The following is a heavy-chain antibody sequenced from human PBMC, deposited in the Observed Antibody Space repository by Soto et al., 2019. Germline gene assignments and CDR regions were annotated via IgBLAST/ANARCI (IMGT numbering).Heavy chain of an antibody. Sequence: SGPTLVNPTQTLTLTCTFSGFSLSTSGVGVGWIRQPPGKALEWLALIYWDDDKRYSPSLKSRLTITKDTSKNQVVLTMTNMDPVDTATYYCARHRLKPRYCISTSCYGTYDAFDIWGQGTMVTVSS. J-gene: IGHJ3*02. V-gene: IGHV2-5*02. CDR2: IYWDDDK. D-gene: IGHD2-2*01. CDR1: GFSLSTSGVG. CDR3: ARHRLKPRYCISTSCYGTYDAFDI.